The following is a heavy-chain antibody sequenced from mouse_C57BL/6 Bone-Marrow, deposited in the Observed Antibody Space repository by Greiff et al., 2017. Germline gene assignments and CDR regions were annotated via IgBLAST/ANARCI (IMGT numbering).Heavy chain of an antibody. CDR3: ARGGVIEGFDY. CDR1: GFSLSTSGMG. V-gene: IGHV8-12*01. Sequence: QVTLKVSGPGILQSSQTLRLTCSFSGFSLSTSGMGVSWLRQPPGKGLVWLVHIYWDDDKRYNPFLKSRPTISKDTSRNHVFLQITSVDTADTAADSCARGGVIEGFDYWGQGTTVTVSS. CDR2: IYWDDDK. J-gene: IGHJ2*01.